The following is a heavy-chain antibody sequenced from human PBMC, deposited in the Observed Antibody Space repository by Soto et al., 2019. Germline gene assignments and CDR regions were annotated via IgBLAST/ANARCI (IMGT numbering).Heavy chain of an antibody. CDR2: IDWDDDK. D-gene: IGHD2-15*01. J-gene: IGHJ6*03. CDR3: ARMVVAATDYYSYYMDV. CDR1: GFSLSTSGMC. V-gene: IGHV2-70*11. Sequence: SGPTLVNPTQALTLTCTFSGFSLSTSGMCVSWIRQPPGKALEWLARIDWDDDKYYSTSLKTRLTISKDTSKNQVVLTMTNMDPVDTATYYCARMVVAATDYYSYYMDVWGKGITVTVSS.